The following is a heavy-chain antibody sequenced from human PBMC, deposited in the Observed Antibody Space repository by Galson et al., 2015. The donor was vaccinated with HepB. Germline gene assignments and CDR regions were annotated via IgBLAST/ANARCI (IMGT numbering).Heavy chain of an antibody. Sequence: SLRLSCAASGFTFNTYAMNWVRQAPGKGLEWVSYITDSSSTKYSADSVKGRFTISRDNAKSSLYLQMNSLRDEDTAVYYCARDLDSCGYYYGYHYYGMDVWGQGTTVIVSS. CDR1: GFTFNTYA. CDR2: ITDSSSTK. D-gene: IGHD3-22*01. CDR3: ARDLDSCGYYYGYHYYGMDV. J-gene: IGHJ6*02. V-gene: IGHV3-48*02.